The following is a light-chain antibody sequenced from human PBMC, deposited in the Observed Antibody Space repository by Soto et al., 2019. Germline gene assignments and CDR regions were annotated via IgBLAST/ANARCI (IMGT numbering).Light chain of an antibody. CDR3: QQYHTYWT. CDR1: QTIITW. V-gene: IGKV1-5*03. CDR2: KAS. Sequence: IQLTQSPSTLSASVGDTVIITCRASQTIITWLAWYQQKPGKAPKLLISKASSLESGVPSRFGGSGSGTEFTLTISSLQPDDFATYYCQQYHTYWTFGQGTKVDIK. J-gene: IGKJ1*01.